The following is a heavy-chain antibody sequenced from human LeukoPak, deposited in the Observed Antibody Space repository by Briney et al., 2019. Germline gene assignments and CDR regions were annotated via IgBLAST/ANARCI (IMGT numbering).Heavy chain of an antibody. CDR3: ARAYYDYDY. J-gene: IGHJ4*02. D-gene: IGHD3-3*01. Sequence: PSETLSLTCAVYGGSFSGYYWSWIRQPPGKGLEWIGEINHSGSTNYNPSLKSRVTISVDTSKNQFSLKLSSVTAADTAVYYCARAYYDYDYWGQGTLVTVPS. V-gene: IGHV4-34*01. CDR1: GGSFSGYY. CDR2: INHSGST.